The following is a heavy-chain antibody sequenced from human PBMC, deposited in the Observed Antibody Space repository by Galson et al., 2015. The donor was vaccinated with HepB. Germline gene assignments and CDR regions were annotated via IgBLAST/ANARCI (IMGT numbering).Heavy chain of an antibody. V-gene: IGHV3-30*18. D-gene: IGHD4-11*01. CDR3: AKNPVTTRYYYYYYMDV. J-gene: IGHJ6*03. CDR2: ISYDGSNK. Sequence: FLRLSCAASGFTFSSYGMYWVRQAPGKGLEWVAVISYDGSNKYYADSVKGRFTISRDNSKNTLYLQMNSLRPEDTAVYYCAKNPVTTRYYYYYYMDVWGKGTTVTVSS. CDR1: GFTFSSYG.